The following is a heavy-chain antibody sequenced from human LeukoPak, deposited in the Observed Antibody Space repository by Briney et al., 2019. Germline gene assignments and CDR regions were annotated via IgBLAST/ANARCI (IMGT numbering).Heavy chain of an antibody. Sequence: ASVKVSCKASGYTFTGYYMHWVRQAPGQGLEWMGWINPNSGGTNYAQKFQGRVTMTRDTSISTAYMELSRLRSDDTAVYYCASEITIFGVVRDDAFDIWGQGTMVTVSS. V-gene: IGHV1-2*02. D-gene: IGHD3-3*01. CDR2: INPNSGGT. J-gene: IGHJ3*02. CDR3: ASEITIFGVVRDDAFDI. CDR1: GYTFTGYY.